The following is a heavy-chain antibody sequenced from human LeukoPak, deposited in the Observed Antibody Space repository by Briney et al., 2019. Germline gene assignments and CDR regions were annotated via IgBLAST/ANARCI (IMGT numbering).Heavy chain of an antibody. V-gene: IGHV3-30*02. CDR1: GFTFSSYG. CDR3: AKVLGSTFGVDLHDY. D-gene: IGHD3-3*01. Sequence: PGGTLRLSCAASGFTFSSYGMHWVRQAPGKGLEWVAFIQYDGSNKYYADSVKGRFTISRDNSKNTLYLQMNSLRAEDTAVYYCAKVLGSTFGVDLHDYWGQGTLVTVSS. J-gene: IGHJ4*02. CDR2: IQYDGSNK.